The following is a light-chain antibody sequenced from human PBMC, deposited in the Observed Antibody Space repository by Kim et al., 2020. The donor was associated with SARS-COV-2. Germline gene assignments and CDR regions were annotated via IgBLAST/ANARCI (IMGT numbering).Light chain of an antibody. CDR2: DVT. V-gene: IGLV2-14*03. J-gene: IGLJ3*02. Sequence: GQSITISCPATSSYLGGYIFFSWYQHHPVKAPKLMIYDVTHRPSGVSDRFSGSKSGTTASLTISGLQAEDEADYFCSAYSSSTTWVFGGGTQLTVL. CDR3: SAYSSSTTWV. CDR1: SSYLGGYIF.